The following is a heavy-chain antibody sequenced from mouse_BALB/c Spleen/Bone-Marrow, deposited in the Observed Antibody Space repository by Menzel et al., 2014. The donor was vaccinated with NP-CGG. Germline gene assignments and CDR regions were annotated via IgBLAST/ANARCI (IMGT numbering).Heavy chain of an antibody. CDR1: GFTFSSYG. D-gene: IGHD1-1*01. V-gene: IGHV5-6-3*01. J-gene: IGHJ2*01. Sequence: EAQLVESGGGLVQPGGSLKLSCAASGFTFSSYGMSWVRQTPDKRLELVATINSNGGSTYYPDSVKGRFTISRDNAKNTLYLQMSSLKSEDTAMYFCARDPYYVRSYDYWGQGTTLTVSS. CDR2: INSNGGST. CDR3: ARDPYYVRSYDY.